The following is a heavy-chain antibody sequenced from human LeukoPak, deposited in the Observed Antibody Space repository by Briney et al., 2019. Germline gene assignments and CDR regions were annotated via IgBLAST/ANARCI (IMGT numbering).Heavy chain of an antibody. CDR2: IYTSANT. J-gene: IGHJ3*02. Sequence: SETLSLTCTVSGGSMTNYYWHWIRQPAGQGLEWIRRIYTSANTNYSPSFKSRATISIDRSKNQFSLNLPSVTAADAAVYYCARDRIWNDAGHDPFDIWGQGTMVTVSS. V-gene: IGHV4-4*07. CDR3: ARDRIWNDAGHDPFDI. CDR1: GGSMTNYY. D-gene: IGHD1-1*01.